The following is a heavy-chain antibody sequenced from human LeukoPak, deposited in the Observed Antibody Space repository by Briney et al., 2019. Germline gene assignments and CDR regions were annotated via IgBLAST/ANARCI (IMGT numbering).Heavy chain of an antibody. J-gene: IGHJ4*02. CDR3: ATASPHFDY. CDR2: INHSGST. V-gene: IGHV4-34*09. CDR1: GGSFSGYY. Sequence: KPSETLSLTCAVYGGSFSGYYWSWIRQPPGKGLEWIGEINHSGSTYYNPSLKSRVTISVDTSKNQFSLRLSSVTAADTAVYYCATASPHFDYWGQGTLVTVSS.